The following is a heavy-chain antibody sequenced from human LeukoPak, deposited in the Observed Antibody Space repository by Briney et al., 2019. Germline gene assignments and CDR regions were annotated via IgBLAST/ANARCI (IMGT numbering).Heavy chain of an antibody. D-gene: IGHD2-15*01. J-gene: IGHJ3*02. CDR3: ASDRIEVDAFDI. CDR1: GGSISSGSHY. V-gene: IGHV4-61*02. CDR2: IYTSGST. Sequence: PSQTLSLTCTVSGGSISSGSHYWSWIRQPAGKGLEWIGRIYTSGSTNYNPSLKSRVTISVDTSKNQFSLKLSSVTAADTAVYYCASDRIEVDAFDIWGQGTMVTVSS.